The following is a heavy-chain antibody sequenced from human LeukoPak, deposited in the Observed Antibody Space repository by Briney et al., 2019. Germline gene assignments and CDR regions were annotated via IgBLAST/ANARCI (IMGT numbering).Heavy chain of an antibody. Sequence: ASVKVSCKASGYTFTSYGISWVRQAPGQGLEWMGWISAYNGNTNYAQKLQGRVTMTTDTSTSTAYMGLRSLRSDDTAVYYCARDCSSSWSYYYYYYGMDVWGQGTTVTVSS. V-gene: IGHV1-18*01. CDR1: GYTFTSYG. D-gene: IGHD6-13*01. CDR3: ARDCSSSWSYYYYYYGMDV. CDR2: ISAYNGNT. J-gene: IGHJ6*02.